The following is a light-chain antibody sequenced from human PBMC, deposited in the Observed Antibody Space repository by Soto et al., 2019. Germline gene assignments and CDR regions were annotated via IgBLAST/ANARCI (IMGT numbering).Light chain of an antibody. Sequence: QSVLTQPASVSESPGQSITISCTGTSSGVGSFNLVSWYQQHPGKAPKLMIYEVSKRPSGVSNRFSGSKSGNTASLTISGLQAEYVADYYCCSYAGSDNFAFGSGTNVTVL. CDR2: EVS. J-gene: IGLJ1*01. CDR3: CSYAGSDNFA. CDR1: SSGVGSFNL. V-gene: IGLV2-23*02.